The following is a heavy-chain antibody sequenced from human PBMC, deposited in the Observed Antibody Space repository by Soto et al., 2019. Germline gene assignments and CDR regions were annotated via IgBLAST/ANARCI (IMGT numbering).Heavy chain of an antibody. CDR3: ARDGDYGDSAFHY. CDR2: INASGGST. Sequence: ASVKVSFKASGYTFTTYYMHWVRQAPGQGLEWMGMINASGGSTNYAQKFQGRVTMTSDMSTSTVYMDLSSLRSEDTAGYYCARDGDYGDSAFHYWGQGTMVTVSS. J-gene: IGHJ4*02. CDR1: GYTFTTYY. D-gene: IGHD4-17*01. V-gene: IGHV1-46*01.